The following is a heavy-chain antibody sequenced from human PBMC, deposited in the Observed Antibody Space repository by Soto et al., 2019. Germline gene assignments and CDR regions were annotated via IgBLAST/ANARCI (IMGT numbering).Heavy chain of an antibody. D-gene: IGHD3-10*01. CDR2: ISYDGSNK. Sequence: CAASGFTFSSYAMHWVRQAPGKGLEWVAVISYDGSNKYYADSVKGRFTISRDNSKNTLYLQMNSLRAEDTAVYYCARDGYYYGSGSYLANWFDPWGQGTLVTVSS. CDR1: GFTFSSYA. V-gene: IGHV3-30-3*01. J-gene: IGHJ5*02. CDR3: ARDGYYYGSGSYLANWFDP.